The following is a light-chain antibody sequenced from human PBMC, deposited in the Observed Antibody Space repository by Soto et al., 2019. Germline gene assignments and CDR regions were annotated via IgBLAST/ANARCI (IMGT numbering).Light chain of an antibody. Sequence: QSVLTQPPSVSGAPGQRVTISCAGSNSNIGAGYDVHWYQHLSGGAPKLLIYGSKYRPSGVPDRFSGYKSGTSASLAITALQAEDEADYYCQSYDSGLTGYVFGTGTKLTVL. J-gene: IGLJ1*01. CDR1: NSNIGAGYD. V-gene: IGLV1-40*01. CDR2: GSK. CDR3: QSYDSGLTGYV.